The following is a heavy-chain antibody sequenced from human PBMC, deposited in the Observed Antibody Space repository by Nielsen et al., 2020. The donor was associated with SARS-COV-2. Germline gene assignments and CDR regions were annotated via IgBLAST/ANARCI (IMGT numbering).Heavy chain of an antibody. CDR1: GFTFDDYA. Sequence: GESLKISCAASGFTFDDYAMHWVRQAPGKSLEWVSLISGDGGSTYYADSVKGRFTISRDNSKNSLYLQMNSLRTEDTALYYCAKDSSYDFWSIYHYNWFDPWGQGTLVTVSS. J-gene: IGHJ5*02. CDR3: AKDSSYDFWSIYHYNWFDP. CDR2: ISGDGGST. V-gene: IGHV3-43*02. D-gene: IGHD3-3*01.